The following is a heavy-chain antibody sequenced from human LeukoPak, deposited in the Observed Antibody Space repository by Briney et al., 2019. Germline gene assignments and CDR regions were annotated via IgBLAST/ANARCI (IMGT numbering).Heavy chain of an antibody. J-gene: IGHJ2*01. CDR2: IYPGDSDT. CDR3: ARDLRISLNRGVTHSLFDL. CDR1: GYSFPSYW. V-gene: IGHV5-51*01. D-gene: IGHD3-10*01. Sequence: GESLKTSCKGSGYSFPSYWIAWVRQMPGKGLEWMGIIYPGDSDTRNSPSFQGQVTISVDKSISTAYLHWSSLKAADTAVYYCARDLRISLNRGVTHSLFDLWGRGTVVTVSS.